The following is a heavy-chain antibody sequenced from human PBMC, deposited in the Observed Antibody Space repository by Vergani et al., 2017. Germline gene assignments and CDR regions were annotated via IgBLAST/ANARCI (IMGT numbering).Heavy chain of an antibody. Sequence: EVQLVESGGGLVKPGGSLRLSCAASGFTFSTYSMNWVRQAPGKGLEWVSSISSSSSYIYYADSVKGRFTISRDNAKNSLYLQMNSLRAEDTAVYYCARRGYYYLDAFDIWGQGTMVTVSS. D-gene: IGHD5-12*01. V-gene: IGHV3-21*01. CDR2: ISSSSSYI. CDR1: GFTFSTYS. CDR3: ARRGYYYLDAFDI. J-gene: IGHJ3*02.